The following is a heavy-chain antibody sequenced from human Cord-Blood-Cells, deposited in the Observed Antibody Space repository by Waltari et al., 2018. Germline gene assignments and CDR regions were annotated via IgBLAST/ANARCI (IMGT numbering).Heavy chain of an antibody. J-gene: IGHJ3*02. CDR2: IGTAGDT. Sequence: EVQLVESGGGLVQPGGSLRLSCAASGFTFSSYDMTWVRQATGKGLEWVSAIGTAGDTYYPGSVKGRFTISRENAKNSLYLQMNSLRAGDTAVYYCARAGRGDAFDIWGQGTMVTVSS. D-gene: IGHD3-10*01. CDR1: GFTFSSYD. V-gene: IGHV3-13*01. CDR3: ARAGRGDAFDI.